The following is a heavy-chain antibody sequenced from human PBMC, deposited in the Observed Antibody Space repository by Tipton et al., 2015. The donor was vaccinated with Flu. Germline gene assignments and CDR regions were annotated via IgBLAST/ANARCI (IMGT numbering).Heavy chain of an antibody. CDR3: ARDRGIVVTIAFDI. V-gene: IGHV6-1*01. CDR2: TYYRSEWYS. CDR1: GDSVSSNSAA. J-gene: IGHJ3*02. Sequence: GLVKPSQTLSLTCAISGDSVSSNSAAWNWIRQSPSRGLEWLGRTYYRSEWYSDYAVSVKGRITINPDTSKNQFSLQLNSVTPDDTAVYYCARDRGIVVTIAFDIWGQGTMVTVSS. D-gene: IGHD3-22*01.